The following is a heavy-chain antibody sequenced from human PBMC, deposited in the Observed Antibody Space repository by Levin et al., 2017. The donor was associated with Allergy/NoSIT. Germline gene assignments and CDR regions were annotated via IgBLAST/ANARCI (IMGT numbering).Heavy chain of an antibody. CDR3: AKANSPMVRESPAY. Sequence: GASVKVSCAASGFTFSSYAMSWVRQAPGKGLEWVSAISGSGGSTYYADSVKGRFTISRDNSKNTLYLQMNSLRAEDTAVYYCAKANSPMVRESPAYWGQGTLVTVSS. CDR1: GFTFSSYA. V-gene: IGHV3-23*01. D-gene: IGHD3-10*01. CDR2: ISGSGGST. J-gene: IGHJ4*02.